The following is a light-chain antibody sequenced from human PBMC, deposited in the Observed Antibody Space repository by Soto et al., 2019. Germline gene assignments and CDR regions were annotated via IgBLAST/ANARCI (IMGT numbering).Light chain of an antibody. CDR2: AAS. CDR1: QSINNRY. Sequence: EIVLTQSPGTLSLSPGERATLSCRASQSINNRYLAWYQQKPGQAPRLLIYAASSRATGIPDRFSGSGSGTDFTLTIIRLEPEDFAVYYCQQFGSSPGFTFVPGTKVDIK. CDR3: QQFGSSPGFT. V-gene: IGKV3-20*01. J-gene: IGKJ3*01.